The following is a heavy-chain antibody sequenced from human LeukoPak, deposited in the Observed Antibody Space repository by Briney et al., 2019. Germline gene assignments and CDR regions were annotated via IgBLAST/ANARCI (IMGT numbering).Heavy chain of an antibody. CDR3: ARGPGVGYYDSSGLTQ. CDR2: IYTSGST. CDR1: GDSISSYY. V-gene: IGHV4-4*07. J-gene: IGHJ4*02. D-gene: IGHD3-22*01. Sequence: PSETLSLTCTVSGDSISSYYWSWIRQPAGKGLEWIGRIYTSGSTNYNPSLKSRVTMSVDTSKNQFSLKLSSVTAADTAVYYCARGPGVGYYDSSGLTQWGQGTLVTVSS.